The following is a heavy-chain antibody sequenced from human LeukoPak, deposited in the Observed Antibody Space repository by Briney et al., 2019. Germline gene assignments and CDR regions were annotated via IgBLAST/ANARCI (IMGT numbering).Heavy chain of an antibody. CDR2: IYYSGST. CDR3: ARYVSGSPGAFDI. V-gene: IGHV4-59*01. D-gene: IGHD3-10*01. Sequence: PSETLSLTCTVSGGSISSYYWSWIRQPPGKGLEWIGYIYYSGSTNYNPSLKSRVTISVDTSKNQFSLKLSSVTAADTAVYYCARYVSGSPGAFDIWGQGTMVTVSS. J-gene: IGHJ3*02. CDR1: GGSISSYY.